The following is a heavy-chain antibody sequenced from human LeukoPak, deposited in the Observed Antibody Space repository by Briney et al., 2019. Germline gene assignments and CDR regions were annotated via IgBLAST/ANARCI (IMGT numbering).Heavy chain of an antibody. J-gene: IGHJ4*02. V-gene: IGHV4-4*07. Sequence: PSETLSLTCAVYGGSFSGYYWSWIRQPAGKGLEWIGRIYTSGSTNYNPSLKSRVTMSVDTSKNQFSLKLSSVTAADTAVYYCARDRYGSGWYYDYWGQGTLVTVSS. CDR3: ARDRYGSGWYYDY. CDR1: GGSFSGYY. CDR2: IYTSGST. D-gene: IGHD6-19*01.